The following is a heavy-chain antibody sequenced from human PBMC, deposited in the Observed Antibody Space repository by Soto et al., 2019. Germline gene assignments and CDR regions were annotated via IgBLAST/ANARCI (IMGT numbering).Heavy chain of an antibody. CDR2: IYYSGST. Sequence: SETLSLTCTVSGVSISSDNYYWSWIRQPPGKGLEWIGYIYYSGSTYYNPSLKSRVIISIDTSKNQFSLRLSSVTAADTAVYYCASTSYFDNSGSAYWGQGTLVTVSS. J-gene: IGHJ4*02. CDR3: ASTSYFDNSGSAY. D-gene: IGHD3-22*01. V-gene: IGHV4-30-4*01. CDR1: GVSISSDNYY.